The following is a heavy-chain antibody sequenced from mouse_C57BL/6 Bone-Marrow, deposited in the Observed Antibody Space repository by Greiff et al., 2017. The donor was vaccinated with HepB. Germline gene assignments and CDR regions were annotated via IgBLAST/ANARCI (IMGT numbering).Heavy chain of an antibody. D-gene: IGHD2-4*01. CDR1: GYTFTSYW. CDR3: ARDDYVPFAY. CDR2: IYPSDSET. J-gene: IGHJ3*01. Sequence: QVQLQQSGAELVRPGSSVKLSCKASGYTFTSYWMDWVKQRPGQGLEWIGNIYPSDSETHYNQKFKDKATLTVDKSSSTAYMQLSSLTSEDAAVYYCARDDYVPFAYWGQGTLVTVSA. V-gene: IGHV1-61*01.